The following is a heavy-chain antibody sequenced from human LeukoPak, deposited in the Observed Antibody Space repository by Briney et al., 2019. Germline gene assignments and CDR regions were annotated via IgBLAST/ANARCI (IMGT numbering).Heavy chain of an antibody. CDR2: ISSSSSYI. J-gene: IGHJ6*02. Sequence: RXSXAXXGXXFXSYXXXWXRQAPGKGLEWVSSISSSSSYIYYADSVKGRFTISRDSAKNSLYLQMNSLRAEDTAVYYCARDYDFVYYYYGMDVWGQGTTVTVSS. CDR3: ARDYDFVYYYYGMDV. V-gene: IGHV3-21*01. CDR1: GXXFXSYX. D-gene: IGHD3-3*01.